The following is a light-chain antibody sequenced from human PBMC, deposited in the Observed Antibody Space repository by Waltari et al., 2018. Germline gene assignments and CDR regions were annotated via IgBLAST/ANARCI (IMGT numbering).Light chain of an antibody. CDR1: SGHSSLV. J-gene: IGLJ2*01. V-gene: IGLV4-69*01. CDR2: LNTDGGH. CDR3: QTWGTGIVV. Sequence: QLVLTQPPSASASLGASVKLPSTLSSGHSSLVIAFHQQQPGKGPRYLMTLNTDGGHTKGDGIPDRFSGSTSGAERYLTIASLQSEDEADYFCQTWGTGIVVFGGGTKLTVL.